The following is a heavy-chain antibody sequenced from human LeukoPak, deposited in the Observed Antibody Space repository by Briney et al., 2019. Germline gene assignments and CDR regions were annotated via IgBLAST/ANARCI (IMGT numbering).Heavy chain of an antibody. D-gene: IGHD6-13*01. CDR3: ARDSGSSWYVDWFDP. CDR1: GYTFTSYG. CDR2: ISAYNGNT. V-gene: IGHV1-18*01. J-gene: IGHJ5*02. Sequence: GASVKVSCKASGYTFTSYGISWVRQAPGQGLEWMGWISAYNGNTNYAQKLQGRVTMTTDTSTSTAYMELRSLRSDDTAVYYCARDSGSSWYVDWFDPWSQGTLVTVSS.